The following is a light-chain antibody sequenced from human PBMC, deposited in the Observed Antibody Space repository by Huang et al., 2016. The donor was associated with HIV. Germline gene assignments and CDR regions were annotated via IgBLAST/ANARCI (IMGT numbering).Light chain of an antibody. CDR2: CAF. V-gene: IGKV1-9*01. J-gene: IGKJ2*01. CDR1: QGISTS. Sequence: IQLTQSPSSLSASVGDRVIITCRASQGISTSLAWDQQKPGKAPKLLIYCAFTLQGGVPSRFSGSGSGTDFTLTISSLQPEDFATYYCQQVNSFPHTFGLGTKLDIK. CDR3: QQVNSFPHT.